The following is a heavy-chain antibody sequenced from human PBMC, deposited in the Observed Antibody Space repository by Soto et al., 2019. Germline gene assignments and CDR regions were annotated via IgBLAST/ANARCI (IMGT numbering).Heavy chain of an antibody. J-gene: IGHJ1*01. CDR3: AREPVSRDRAEYFQH. CDR1: GGSFSGYY. CDR2: INHSGST. V-gene: IGHV4-34*01. Sequence: SETLSLTCAVYGGSFSGYYWSWIRQPPGKGLEWIGEINHSGSTNYNPSLKSRVTISVDTSKNQFSLKLSSVTAADTAVYYCAREPVSRDRAEYFQHWGQGTLVTVSS.